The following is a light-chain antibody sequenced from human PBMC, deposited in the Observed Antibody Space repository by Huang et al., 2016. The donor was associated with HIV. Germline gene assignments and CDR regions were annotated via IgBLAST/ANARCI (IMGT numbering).Light chain of an antibody. CDR3: QQYSSWRT. Sequence: DIQMTQSPSTLSASVGDRVTITCRASQTITNWLAWYQQKPGKAPKLLIYKASTLETGGPARFSGSGSGKEFTLTINSMQPDDFATYYCQQYSSWRTFGQGTKVE. J-gene: IGKJ1*01. V-gene: IGKV1-5*03. CDR2: KAS. CDR1: QTITNW.